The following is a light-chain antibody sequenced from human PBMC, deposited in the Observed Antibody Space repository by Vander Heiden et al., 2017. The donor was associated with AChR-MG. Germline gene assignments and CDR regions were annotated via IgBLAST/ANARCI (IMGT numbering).Light chain of an antibody. CDR2: KAS. CDR3: QQYSTFSDT. CDR1: QSISSW. J-gene: IGKJ1*01. Sequence: DIQMTQSPSALSASVGDRVTITCRASQSISSWLAWYQQTPGKAPKLLIHKASTLQSGVPSRFSGSGSGTEFTLTIDSLQPDDFATYYCQQYSTFSDTFGQGTKVEIK. V-gene: IGKV1-5*03.